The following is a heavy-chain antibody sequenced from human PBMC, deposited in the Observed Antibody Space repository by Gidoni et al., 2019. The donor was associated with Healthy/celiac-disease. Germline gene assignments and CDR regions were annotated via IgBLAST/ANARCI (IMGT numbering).Heavy chain of an antibody. J-gene: IGHJ6*02. D-gene: IGHD3-3*01. CDR1: GFTFDDYA. V-gene: IGHV3-9*01. CDR2: ISWNSGSI. Sequence: EVQLVASGGGLVQPGRSLRLSCAAYGFTFDDYAVHWLRKAPGKGLEWVSGISWNSGSIGYADSVKGRFTISRDNAKNSLYLQMNSLRAEDTALYYCAKDRGLLTIFGVAFSDYYYGMDVWGQGTTVTVSS. CDR3: AKDRGLLTIFGVAFSDYYYGMDV.